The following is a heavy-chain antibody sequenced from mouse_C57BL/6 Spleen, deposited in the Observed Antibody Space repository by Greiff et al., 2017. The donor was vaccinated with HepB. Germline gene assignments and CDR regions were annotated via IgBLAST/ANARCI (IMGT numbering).Heavy chain of an antibody. V-gene: IGHV1-54*01. D-gene: IGHD2-2*01. CDR3: ARRGGYDEAWFAY. J-gene: IGHJ3*01. CDR2: INPGSGGT. CDR1: GYAFTNYL. Sequence: QVQLQQSGAELVRPGTSVKVSCKASGYAFTNYLIEWVKQRPGQGLEWIGVINPGSGGTNYNEKFKGKATLTADKSSSTAYMQLSSLTSEDSAVYFCARRGGYDEAWFAYWGQGTLVTVSA.